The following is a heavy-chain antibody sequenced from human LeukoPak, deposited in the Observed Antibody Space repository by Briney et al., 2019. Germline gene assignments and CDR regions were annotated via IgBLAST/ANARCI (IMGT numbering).Heavy chain of an antibody. D-gene: IGHD3-22*01. CDR2: ISGSGGST. CDR1: GFTFSSYA. CDR3: AKAGGRGTMIVVVIPVYYFDY. J-gene: IGHJ4*02. V-gene: IGHV3-23*01. Sequence: SGGPLRLSCAASGFTFSSYAMSWVRQAPGKGLEWVSAISGSGGSTYYADSVKGRFTISRDNSKNTLYLQMNSLRAEDTAVYYCAKAGGRGTMIVVVIPVYYFDYWGQGTLVTVSS.